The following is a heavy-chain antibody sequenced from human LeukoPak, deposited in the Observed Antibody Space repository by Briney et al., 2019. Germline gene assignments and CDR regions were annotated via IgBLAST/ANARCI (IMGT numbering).Heavy chain of an antibody. V-gene: IGHV3-9*01. J-gene: IGHJ6*03. CDR2: ISWNSGSI. Sequence: GRSLRLSCAASGFSFDDYAMHWVRQAPGKGLEWVSGISWNSGSIGYADSVKGRFTISRDNAKNPLDLQMNSLRAEDTALYYCAKGYCSSTRCHYSYYMDVWGKGTTV. CDR3: AKGYCSSTRCHYSYYMDV. D-gene: IGHD2-2*01. CDR1: GFSFDDYA.